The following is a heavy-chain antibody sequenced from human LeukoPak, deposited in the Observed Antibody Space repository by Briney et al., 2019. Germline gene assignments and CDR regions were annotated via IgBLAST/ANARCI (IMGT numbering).Heavy chain of an antibody. J-gene: IGHJ6*03. V-gene: IGHV4-34*01. CDR1: GGSFSGYY. Sequence: PSETLSLTCAVYGGSFSGYYWSWIRQPPGKGLERIGEINHSGSTNYNPSLKSRVTISVDTSKNQFSLKLSSVTAADTAVYYCARGHIGDIVVVPAAMGYYYYYMDVWGKGTTVTVSS. D-gene: IGHD2-2*01. CDR2: INHSGST. CDR3: ARGHIGDIVVVPAAMGYYYYYMDV.